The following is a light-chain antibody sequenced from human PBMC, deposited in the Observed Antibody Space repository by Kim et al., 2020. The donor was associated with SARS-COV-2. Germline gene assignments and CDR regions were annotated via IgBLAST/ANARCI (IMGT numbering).Light chain of an antibody. Sequence: LSPGERATLSCRASQSVTINYLAWFQQKPGQAPRLLIYGASSRATGIPDRFSGSGSGTDFTLTISRLEPEDFGVYYCHQYGTSPRTFGQGTKLEI. V-gene: IGKV3-20*01. CDR2: GAS. CDR3: HQYGTSPRT. J-gene: IGKJ1*01. CDR1: QSVTINY.